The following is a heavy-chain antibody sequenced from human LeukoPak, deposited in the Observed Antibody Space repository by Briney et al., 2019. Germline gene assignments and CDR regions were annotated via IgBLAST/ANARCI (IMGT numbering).Heavy chain of an antibody. J-gene: IGHJ6*02. Sequence: GGSLRLSCAASGFTFSSYDMHWVRQATGKGLEWVSAIGTAGDTYYPGSVKGRFTISRENAKNSLYLQINSLRAGDTAVYYCARGIATVTYYGMDVWGQGTTVTVSS. V-gene: IGHV3-13*01. CDR2: IGTAGDT. D-gene: IGHD4-17*01. CDR1: GFTFSSYD. CDR3: ARGIATVTYYGMDV.